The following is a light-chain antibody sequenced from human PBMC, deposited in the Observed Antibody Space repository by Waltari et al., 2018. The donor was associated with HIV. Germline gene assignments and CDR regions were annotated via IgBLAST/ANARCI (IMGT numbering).Light chain of an antibody. CDR3: ATWYDSLNGVL. Sequence: SVLTQPPSASGTPGQKVTISCSGSSSNIGSNSVFWYQQLPGAAPKLLIYRDTPRPARVPDRFSDSKSGTAASLATSGLGAEDGAVYSCATWYDSLNGVLFGGGTNLNVL. CDR2: RDT. J-gene: IGLJ2*01. V-gene: IGLV1-47*01. CDR1: SSNIGSNS.